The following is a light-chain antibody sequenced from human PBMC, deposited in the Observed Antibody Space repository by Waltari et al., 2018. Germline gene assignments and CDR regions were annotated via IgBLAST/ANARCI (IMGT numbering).Light chain of an antibody. Sequence: QLVLTQSPSASASLGASVKLTCTLSSGHSSNIIAWHQQQPEKGPRYLMKVNSDGSHSKGDGIPDRFSGSSSGAQRYPTISSLQSEDEADYYCQTGGHGTWVFGGGTKLTVL. J-gene: IGLJ3*02. CDR3: QTGGHGTWV. CDR2: VNSDGSH. V-gene: IGLV4-69*01. CDR1: SGHSSNI.